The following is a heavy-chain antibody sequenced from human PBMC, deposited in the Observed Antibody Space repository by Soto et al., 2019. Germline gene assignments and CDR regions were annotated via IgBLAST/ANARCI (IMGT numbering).Heavy chain of an antibody. CDR1: RFTFKSYW. CDR3: ARGIDDYASYGMDV. CDR2: IKQDGSEK. J-gene: IGHJ6*02. Sequence: GSLRLSCAASRFTFKSYWMNWVRQAPGKGLEWVASIKQDGSEKYYLDSVKGRFSISRDNAKNLLYLQMNSLTAEDTAVYYCARGIDDYASYGMDVWGQGTTVTVSS. V-gene: IGHV3-7*01. D-gene: IGHD4-17*01.